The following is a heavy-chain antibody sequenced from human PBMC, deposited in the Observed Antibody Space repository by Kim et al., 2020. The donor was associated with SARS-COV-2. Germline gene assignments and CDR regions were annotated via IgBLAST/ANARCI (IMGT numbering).Heavy chain of an antibody. Sequence: SETLSLTCTVSGGSISSYYWSWIRQPPGKGLEWIGYIYYSGSTNYNPSLKSRVTISVDTSKNQFSLKLSSVTAADTAVYYCAREGYSSGWYRYFDLWGRGTLVTVSS. CDR1: GGSISSYY. CDR2: IYYSGST. D-gene: IGHD6-19*01. CDR3: AREGYSSGWYRYFDL. J-gene: IGHJ2*01. V-gene: IGHV4-59*01.